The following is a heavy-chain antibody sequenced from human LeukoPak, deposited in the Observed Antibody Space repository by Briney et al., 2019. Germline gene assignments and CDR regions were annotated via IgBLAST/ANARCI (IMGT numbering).Heavy chain of an antibody. J-gene: IGHJ5*02. CDR3: ARSYYGSGNVLGFDP. CDR1: GGTFSSYA. V-gene: IGHV1-69*01. D-gene: IGHD3-10*01. CDR2: IIPIFGTA. Sequence: ASVKVSWKASGGTFSSYAISWVRQAPEQGLEWMGGIIPIFGTANYAQKFQGRVTITADESTSTAYMELSSLRSEDTAVYYCARSYYGSGNVLGFDPWGQGTLVTVSS.